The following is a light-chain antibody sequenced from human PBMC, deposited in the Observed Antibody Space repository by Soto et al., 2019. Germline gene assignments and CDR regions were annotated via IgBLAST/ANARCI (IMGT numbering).Light chain of an antibody. CDR3: QQSYSTPTWT. J-gene: IGKJ1*01. V-gene: IGKV1-39*01. CDR1: QSISNH. Sequence: DIQMTQSPSSLSASVEDRVIITFRASQSISNHLNWYQQKPGKAPNLLIYAASSLQSGVPSRFSGSGSGTDFTLAISSLQPEDSATYYCQQSYSTPTWTFGQGTKVDIK. CDR2: AAS.